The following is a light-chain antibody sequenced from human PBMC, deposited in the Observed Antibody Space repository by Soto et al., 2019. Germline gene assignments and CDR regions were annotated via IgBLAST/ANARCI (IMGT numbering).Light chain of an antibody. CDR3: QQYTDWPRT. Sequence: EIVMTQSPATLSLSTGERAIVSCRASQSIDTYLAWWQQKPRQTPRLLMYDASTSATGIPARFSATASGTEFTITISRLQSEDFGIYYCQQYTDWPRTFGPGTKADI. J-gene: IGKJ1*01. CDR2: DAS. CDR1: QSIDTY. V-gene: IGKV3D-15*01.